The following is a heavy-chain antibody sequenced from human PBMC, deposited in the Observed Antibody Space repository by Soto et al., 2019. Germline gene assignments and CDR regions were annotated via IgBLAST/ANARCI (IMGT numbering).Heavy chain of an antibody. CDR3: AKDFDSGRYDSSGYYYPCDAFDI. CDR2: ISGSGGST. D-gene: IGHD3-22*01. CDR1: GFTFSSYA. J-gene: IGHJ3*02. V-gene: IGHV3-23*01. Sequence: GGSLRLSCAASGFTFSSYAMSWVRQAPGKGLEWVSAISGSGGSTYYADSVKGRFTISRDNSKNTLYLQMNSLRAEDTAVYYCAKDFDSGRYDSSGYYYPCDAFDIWGQGTMVTVSS.